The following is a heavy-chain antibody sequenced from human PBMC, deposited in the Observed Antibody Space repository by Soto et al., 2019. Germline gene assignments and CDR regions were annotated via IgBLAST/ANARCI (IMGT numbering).Heavy chain of an antibody. CDR1: GDSINSDKYY. V-gene: IGHV4-39*01. CDR2: IYYRGNT. CDR3: ARLEGLATISYYFDF. D-gene: IGHD3-9*01. J-gene: IGHJ4*02. Sequence: QLQESGPGLVKPSETLSLTCSVSGDSINSDKYYWGWIRQPPGKGLEWIGGIYYRGNTYYNQSLQTRVTISLDKSKSQCSLRLNSVTAADSAVYFCARLEGLATISYYFDFWGQGAQVTVSS.